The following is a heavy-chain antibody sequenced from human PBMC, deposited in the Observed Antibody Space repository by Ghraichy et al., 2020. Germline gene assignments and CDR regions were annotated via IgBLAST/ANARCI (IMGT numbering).Heavy chain of an antibody. CDR3: ALGGAVAGPYIHY. CDR1: GDSISTYY. Sequence: SDTLSLTCNVSGDSISTYYWTWIRQPPGKELEWIGSIYHTGSTNYNPSLKSRVAISVDTSKNQFSLNLYSVTAADTAVYYCALGGAVAGPYIHYWGQGTPVSVS. V-gene: IGHV4-59*07. J-gene: IGHJ4*02. CDR2: IYHTGST. D-gene: IGHD6-19*01.